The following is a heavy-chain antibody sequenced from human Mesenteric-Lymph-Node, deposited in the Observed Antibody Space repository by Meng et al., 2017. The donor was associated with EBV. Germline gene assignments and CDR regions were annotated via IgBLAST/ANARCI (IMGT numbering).Heavy chain of an antibody. Sequence: QVHLQQWGAGLLKPSETLSLTCAVYGGSFSGYYWSWIRQPPGKGLEWIGEINHSGSTNYNPSLKSRVTISVDTSKNQFSLKLSSVTAADTAVYYCARIIGYCTGGVCYGDWFDPWGQGTLVTVFS. CDR2: INHSGST. J-gene: IGHJ5*02. CDR1: GGSFSGYY. D-gene: IGHD2-8*02. V-gene: IGHV4-34*01. CDR3: ARIIGYCTGGVCYGDWFDP.